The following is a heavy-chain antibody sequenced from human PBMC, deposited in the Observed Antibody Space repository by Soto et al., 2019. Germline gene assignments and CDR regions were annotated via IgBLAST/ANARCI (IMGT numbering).Heavy chain of an antibody. D-gene: IGHD3-9*01. CDR1: GFSLSTSGMC. CDR3: ARMGQYYDILTGYWSGYYFDY. Sequence: SGPTLVNPTQTLTLTCTFSGFSLSTSGMCVSWIRQPPGKALELLARIDWDDDKYYSTSLKTRLTISKDTSKNQVVLTMTNMDPVDTATYYCARMGQYYDILTGYWSGYYFDYWGQGTLVTVSS. V-gene: IGHV2-70*11. J-gene: IGHJ4*02. CDR2: IDWDDDK.